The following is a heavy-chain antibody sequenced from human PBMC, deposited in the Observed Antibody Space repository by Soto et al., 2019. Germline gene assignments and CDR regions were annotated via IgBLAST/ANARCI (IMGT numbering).Heavy chain of an antibody. J-gene: IGHJ4*02. V-gene: IGHV4-59*01. CDR3: TKVSPDWTYMNY. D-gene: IGHD2-2*02. CDR1: GGAIGNYY. CDR2: IYNSGTT. Sequence: SETLSLTCAVSGGAIGNYYWSWIRQPPGKALEWIGYIYNSGTTNYNPSLKSRVTMSVDTSKNQLSLKLSSVTAADAAVYYCTKVSPDWTYMNYWGQGILVTVSS.